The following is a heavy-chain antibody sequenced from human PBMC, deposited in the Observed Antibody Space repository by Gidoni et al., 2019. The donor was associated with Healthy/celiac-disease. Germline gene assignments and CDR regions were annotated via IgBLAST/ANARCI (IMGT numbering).Heavy chain of an antibody. CDR3: ARDDSAAGSGAYFDY. CDR1: GYTFTSYY. J-gene: IGHJ4*02. D-gene: IGHD6-13*01. Sequence: QVQLVQSGAEVKKPGASVKVSCKASGYTFTSYYMHWVRQAPGQGLEWMGIINPSGGSTSYAQKFQGRVTMTRDTSTSTVYMELSSLRSEDTAVYYCARDDSAAGSGAYFDYWGQGTLVTVSS. CDR2: INPSGGST. V-gene: IGHV1-46*01.